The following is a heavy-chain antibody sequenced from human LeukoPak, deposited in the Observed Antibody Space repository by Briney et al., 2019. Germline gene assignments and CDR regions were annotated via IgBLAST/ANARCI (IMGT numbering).Heavy chain of an antibody. V-gene: IGHV3-33*01. Sequence: GRSLRLSCAASGFTFSSYGMHWVRQAPGKGLEWVAVIWYDGSNKFYADSVKGRFTISRDNSKNTVYLQMNSLRAEDTAVYYCAREYSAGWFDPWGQGTLVTVSS. CDR2: IWYDGSNK. J-gene: IGHJ5*02. CDR3: AREYSAGWFDP. CDR1: GFTFSSYG. D-gene: IGHD6-13*01.